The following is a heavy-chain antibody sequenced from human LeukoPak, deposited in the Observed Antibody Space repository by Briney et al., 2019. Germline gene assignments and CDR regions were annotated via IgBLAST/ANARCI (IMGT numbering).Heavy chain of an antibody. CDR3: AKDHNFQDDAFDI. Sequence: GGSLRLSCAASGFTFSNYAMTWVRQAPGKGLEWVSTISGSGRSTYYADSVKGRFTISRDNSKNTLYVQMNSLRAEDTAIYYCAKDHNFQDDAFDIWGQGTMVTVSS. V-gene: IGHV3-23*01. D-gene: IGHD1-20*01. CDR1: GFTFSNYA. J-gene: IGHJ3*02. CDR2: ISGSGRST.